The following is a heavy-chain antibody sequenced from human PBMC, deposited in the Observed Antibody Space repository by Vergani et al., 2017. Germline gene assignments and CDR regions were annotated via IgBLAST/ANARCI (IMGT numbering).Heavy chain of an antibody. Sequence: QLQLQESGPGLVKPSETLSLTCTVSGGSISSSSYYWSWIRQPPGKGLEWIGEINHSGSTNYNPSLKSRVTISVDTSKNQFSLKLSSVTAADTAVYYCARAHPEGVYSYGYGPFDYWGQGTLVTVSS. CDR1: GGSISSSSYY. CDR3: ARAHPEGVYSYGYGPFDY. D-gene: IGHD5-18*01. V-gene: IGHV4-39*07. J-gene: IGHJ4*02. CDR2: INHSGST.